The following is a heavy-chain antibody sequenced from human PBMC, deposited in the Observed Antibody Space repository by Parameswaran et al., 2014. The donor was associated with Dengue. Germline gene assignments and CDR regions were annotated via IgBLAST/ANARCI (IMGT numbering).Heavy chain of an antibody. V-gene: IGHV4-31*02. CDR2: IYYSGST. Sequence: VRQAPGKGLEWIGYIYYSGSTYYNPSLKSRVTISVDTSKNQFSLKLSSVTAADTAVYYCARDSNGYSGYENWGQGTLVTVSS. J-gene: IGHJ4*02. D-gene: IGHD5-12*01. CDR3: ARDSNGYSGYEN.